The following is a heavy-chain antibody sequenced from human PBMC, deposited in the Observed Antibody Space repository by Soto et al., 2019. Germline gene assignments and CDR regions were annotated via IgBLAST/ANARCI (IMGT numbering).Heavy chain of an antibody. CDR2: MSGWRTYI. V-gene: IGHV3-21*06. CDR1: GFTFSDYN. Sequence: AGSLRLSCVTSGFTFSDYNMNCVRQAPGEGLDWVPSMSGWRTYIDHADSVEGRFTIFRDNAKNLLYLEGNSLRAEDTAVYYCARHSDCRSNSCFFPPQH. D-gene: IGHD2-2*01. J-gene: IGHJ1*01. CDR3: ARHSDCRSNSCFFPPQH.